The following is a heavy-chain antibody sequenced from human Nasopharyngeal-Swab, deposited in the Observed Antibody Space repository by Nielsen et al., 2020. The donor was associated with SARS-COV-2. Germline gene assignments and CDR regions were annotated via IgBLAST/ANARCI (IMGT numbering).Heavy chain of an antibody. D-gene: IGHD1-26*01. Sequence: GESLKISCAASGFTFSSYAMHWVRQAPGKGLEWVAVISYDGSNKYYADSVKGRFTISRDNSKNTLYLQMNSLRAEDTAVYYCARKDSGSYSGYFDYWGQGTLVTVSS. CDR1: GFTFSSYA. CDR2: ISYDGSNK. CDR3: ARKDSGSYSGYFDY. V-gene: IGHV3-30-3*01. J-gene: IGHJ4*02.